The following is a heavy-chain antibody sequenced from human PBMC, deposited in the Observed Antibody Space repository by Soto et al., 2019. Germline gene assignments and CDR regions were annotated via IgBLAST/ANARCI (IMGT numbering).Heavy chain of an antibody. V-gene: IGHV1-69*05. CDR3: ARVPDY. CDR1: GGTFSSYA. CDR2: IVPIVDTS. Sequence: GASVKVSCKTSGGTFSSYAISWVRQAPGQGLEWMGGIVPIVDTSTYAQKFQGRVTMTRDTSTSTVYMELSSLRSEDTAVYYCARVPDYWGQGTLVTVSS. J-gene: IGHJ4*02.